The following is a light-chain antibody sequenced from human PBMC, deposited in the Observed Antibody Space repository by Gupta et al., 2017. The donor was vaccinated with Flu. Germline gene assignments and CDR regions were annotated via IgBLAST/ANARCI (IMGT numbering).Light chain of an antibody. Sequence: SYQMTQLSSVSVSPGQTARFTCTGDTLSNKYIYWYQQKPGQAPVMVIYKDSERPSGIPERFSGSTSGTTATLTIGGVQTEDEAAYYCQSADGSCTYFFGSGTKVTVL. CDR2: KDS. J-gene: IGLJ1*01. CDR1: TLSNKY. CDR3: QSADGSCTYF. V-gene: IGLV3-25*02.